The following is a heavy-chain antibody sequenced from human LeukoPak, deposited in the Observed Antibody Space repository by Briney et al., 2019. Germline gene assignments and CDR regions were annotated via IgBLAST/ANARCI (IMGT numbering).Heavy chain of an antibody. D-gene: IGHD3-22*01. V-gene: IGHV3-48*04. CDR3: ARRDYDSSGYYLGY. CDR1: GFTFSSYS. J-gene: IGHJ4*02. CDR2: ISSSSSTI. Sequence: PGGSLRLSCAASGFTFSSYSMNWVRQAPGKGLEWVSYISSSSSTIYYADSVKGQFTIPRDNAKNSLYLQMNSLRAEDTAVYYCARRDYDSSGYYLGYWGQGTLVTVSS.